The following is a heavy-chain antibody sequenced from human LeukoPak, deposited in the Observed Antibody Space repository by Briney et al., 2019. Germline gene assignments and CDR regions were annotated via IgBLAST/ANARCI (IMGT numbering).Heavy chain of an antibody. CDR1: GFAFSAFA. Sequence: GGSLKLSCVASGFAFSAFAISWFRQARGKGLEWFSAVRGSGGRTFYADSVRGRFTISRDNSKKTVFLQMDSLRAEDTAVYYCAKGGAAMTDAPHGDVVTTTLDGFDIWGQGTMVTVSS. J-gene: IGHJ3*02. CDR2: VRGSGGRT. V-gene: IGHV3-23*01. CDR3: AKGGAAMTDAPHGDVVTTTLDGFDI. D-gene: IGHD2-21*02.